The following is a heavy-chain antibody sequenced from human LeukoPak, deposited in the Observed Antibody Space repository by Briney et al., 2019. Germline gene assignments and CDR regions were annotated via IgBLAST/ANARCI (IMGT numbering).Heavy chain of an antibody. Sequence: SGGSLRLSCAASGFTFSGSALHWVRQASGKGLEWVGRIRSKANSYATAYAASVKGRFTIYRDDSKNTAYLQMNSLKTGDTAIYYCTSSSYYGGYPGYWGQGTLVTVSS. CDR1: GFTFSGSA. J-gene: IGHJ4*02. CDR2: IRSKANSYAT. CDR3: TSSSYYGGYPGY. V-gene: IGHV3-73*01. D-gene: IGHD2-21*01.